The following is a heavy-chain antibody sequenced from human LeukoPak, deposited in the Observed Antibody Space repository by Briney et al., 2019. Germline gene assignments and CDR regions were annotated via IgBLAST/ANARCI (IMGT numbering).Heavy chain of an antibody. CDR3: ARDPVPTL. CDR2: ISWNSGSI. Sequence: PGRSLRLSCAASGFTFDDYAMHWVRQAPGKGLEWVSGISWNSGSIGYADSVKGRFTISRDNAKNSLYLQMNSLRAEDTALYYCARDPVPTLWGQGTLVIVSS. V-gene: IGHV3-9*01. J-gene: IGHJ4*02. CDR1: GFTFDDYA.